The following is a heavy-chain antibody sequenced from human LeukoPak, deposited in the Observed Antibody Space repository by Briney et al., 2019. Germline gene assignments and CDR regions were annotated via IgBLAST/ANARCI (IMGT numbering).Heavy chain of an antibody. CDR2: ISGSGGST. CDR3: AKVPEYSSSWYYFDY. Sequence: GGSLRLSCAASGLTFSSYAMSWVRQAPGKGLEWVSAISGSGGSTYYADSVKGRFTISRDNSKNTLYLQMNSLRAEDTAVYYCAKVPEYSSSWYYFDYWGQGTLVTVSS. D-gene: IGHD6-13*01. CDR1: GLTFSSYA. J-gene: IGHJ4*02. V-gene: IGHV3-23*01.